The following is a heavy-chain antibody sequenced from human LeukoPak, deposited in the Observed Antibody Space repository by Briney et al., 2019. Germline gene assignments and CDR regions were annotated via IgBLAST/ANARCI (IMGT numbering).Heavy chain of an antibody. Sequence: PGGSLRLSCAASRFTFSNYAMSWVRQAPGKGLEWVSGISGSGGSTYYADSMKGRFTISRDNSKNTLYLQMNNLRAEDTAVYYCAKDDCSSSGCYVDYWGQGTLVTVSS. D-gene: IGHD2-2*01. V-gene: IGHV3-23*01. J-gene: IGHJ4*02. CDR1: RFTFSNYA. CDR2: ISGSGGST. CDR3: AKDDCSSSGCYVDY.